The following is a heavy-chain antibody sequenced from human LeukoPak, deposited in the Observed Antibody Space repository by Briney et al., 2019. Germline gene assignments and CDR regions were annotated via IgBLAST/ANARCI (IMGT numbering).Heavy chain of an antibody. J-gene: IGHJ6*03. V-gene: IGHV3-30*02. CDR3: AKAIYYYYYMDV. Sequence: GGSLRLSCAASGFTFSSYGMHWVRQAPGKGLEWVAFIRYDGNNKYYADSVKGRFTISRGNSKNTLYLQMNSLRAEDTAMYYCAKAIYYYYYMDVWGKGTTVTVS. CDR2: IRYDGNNK. CDR1: GFTFSSYG.